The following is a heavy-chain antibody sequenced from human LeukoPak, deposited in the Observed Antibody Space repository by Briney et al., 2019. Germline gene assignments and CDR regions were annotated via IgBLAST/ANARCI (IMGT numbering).Heavy chain of an antibody. V-gene: IGHV3-23*01. J-gene: IGHJ4*02. Sequence: GGSLRLSCAASGFTLGNHAMTWVRQAPGKGLDWVSSISGSGDTTWYADSVKGRFTISRDSSKNTLYLQMNSLRADDTASYYCAKDGTVGGHSRGYFDHWGPGTLVTVAS. CDR3: AKDGTVGGHSRGYFDH. CDR1: GFTLGNHA. CDR2: ISGSGDTT. D-gene: IGHD4-23*01.